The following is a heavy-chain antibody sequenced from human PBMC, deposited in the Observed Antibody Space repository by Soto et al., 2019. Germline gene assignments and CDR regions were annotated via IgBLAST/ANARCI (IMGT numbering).Heavy chain of an antibody. J-gene: IGHJ5*02. CDR3: VRGEMRSSSGHTWFDT. V-gene: IGHV3-13*01. Sequence: QRLSCAASGFTVRSYEMHWVRQGTGKGLEWVSRINIGGDTFYSGSVKGRFTVSREDARNSAYLQMDSLRVGDTAVYYCVRGEMRSSSGHTWFDTWGQGVLVTVSS. CDR2: INIGGDT. D-gene: IGHD6-6*01. CDR1: GFTVRSYE.